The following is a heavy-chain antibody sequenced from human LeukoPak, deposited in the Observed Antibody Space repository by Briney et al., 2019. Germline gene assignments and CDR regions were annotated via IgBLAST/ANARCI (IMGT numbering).Heavy chain of an antibody. V-gene: IGHV3-33*08. CDR3: ASGGSRRYSFGYFDY. J-gene: IGHJ4*02. CDR1: GFTFSTYD. CDR2: IWYGGSNT. Sequence: GGSLRLSCAASGFTFSTYDMHWVRQAPGKGLEWVAVIWYGGSNTYYADSVKGRFTISRDNAKNSLYLQMSSLRAEDTAVYYCASGGSRRYSFGYFDYWGQGTLVTVSS. D-gene: IGHD5-18*01.